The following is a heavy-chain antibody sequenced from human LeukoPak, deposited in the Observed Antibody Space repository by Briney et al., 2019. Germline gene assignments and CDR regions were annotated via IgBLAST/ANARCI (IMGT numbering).Heavy chain of an antibody. D-gene: IGHD3-22*01. CDR1: GYTFTNYY. CDR2: INPSGGST. Sequence: ASVKVSCKASGYTFTNYYLHWVRQAPGQGLEWMAMINPSGGSTTYAQKFQGRVTMTMDPSISTAYMELSSLRSEDTAVYYCARRSDDYDSSAYYHWGQGTLVTVSS. J-gene: IGHJ4*02. V-gene: IGHV1-46*01. CDR3: ARRSDDYDSSAYYH.